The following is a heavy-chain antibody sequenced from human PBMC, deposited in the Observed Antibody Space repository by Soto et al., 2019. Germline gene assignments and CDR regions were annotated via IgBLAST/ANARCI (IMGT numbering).Heavy chain of an antibody. V-gene: IGHV3-7*01. CDR3: VCGGNFFIY. J-gene: IGHJ4*02. Sequence: EVQLVESGGGLVQPGGSLRLSCAASGFTFSTYWMTWVRQPPGKGLEWVAKMDQDGSETYYVDCVRGRFTVSRDNAKNSLYLQMNRLRVEDTAVYYCVCGGNFFIYWGQGTLVTV. CDR2: MDQDGSET. CDR1: GFTFSTYW. D-gene: IGHD3-16*01.